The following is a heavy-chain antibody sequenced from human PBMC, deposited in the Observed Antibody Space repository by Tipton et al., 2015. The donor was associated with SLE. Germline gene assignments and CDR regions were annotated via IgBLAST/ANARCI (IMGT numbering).Heavy chain of an antibody. CDR3: AREGGGPDY. J-gene: IGHJ4*02. CDR2: IYYSGAT. Sequence: TLSLTCTVSGDSISSSGYYWGWIRQPPGKRLEWIGSIYYSGATYYNPSLKSRVTISVDTSKNQFSLKLRSVTAADTAVYYCAREGGGPDYWGQGTLVTVSS. CDR1: GDSISSSGYY. V-gene: IGHV4-39*07. D-gene: IGHD1-26*01.